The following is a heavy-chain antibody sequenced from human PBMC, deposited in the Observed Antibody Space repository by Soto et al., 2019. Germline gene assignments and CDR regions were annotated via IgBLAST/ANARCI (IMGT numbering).Heavy chain of an antibody. Sequence: TLSLTCTVSGGSISSGDYYWSWIRQPPGKGLECIGYIYYSGSTYYNPSLKSRVTISVDTSKNQFSLKLSSVTAADTAVYYCAREPCSSGLLAWDGMDVWGQGTTVTVSS. CDR3: AREPCSSGLLAWDGMDV. V-gene: IGHV4-30-4*01. CDR1: GGSISSGDYY. D-gene: IGHD3-22*01. J-gene: IGHJ6*02. CDR2: IYYSGST.